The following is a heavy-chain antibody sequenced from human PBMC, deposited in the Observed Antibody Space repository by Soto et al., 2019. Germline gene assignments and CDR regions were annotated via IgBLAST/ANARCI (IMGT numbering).Heavy chain of an antibody. CDR3: AKSGSGWSFDY. V-gene: IGHV3-23*01. CDR1: GFTFSNYA. D-gene: IGHD6-19*01. Sequence: EVQLLESGGGLVQPGGSLRLSCAASGFTFSNYAMTWVRQAPGKGLEWVSAITPSGGSTNYADSVKGRFTIFRDNSKNTLYRQMNRLRAEDTAVYYCAKSGSGWSFDYWGQGTLVTVSS. J-gene: IGHJ4*02. CDR2: ITPSGGST.